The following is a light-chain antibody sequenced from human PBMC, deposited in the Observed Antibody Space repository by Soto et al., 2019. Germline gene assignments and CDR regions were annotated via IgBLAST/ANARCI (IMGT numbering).Light chain of an antibody. J-gene: IGLJ3*02. CDR1: SSDVGGYNY. V-gene: IGLV2-8*01. CDR2: EVS. Sequence: QSALTQPPSASGSPGQSVTISCTGTSSDVGGYNYVSWYQQHPGKAPKLIIYEVSKRPSGVPDRFSGSKSGNTASLTVSGLQAEDEADYYCSSYAGSNNQVFGGGTKVTVL. CDR3: SSYAGSNNQV.